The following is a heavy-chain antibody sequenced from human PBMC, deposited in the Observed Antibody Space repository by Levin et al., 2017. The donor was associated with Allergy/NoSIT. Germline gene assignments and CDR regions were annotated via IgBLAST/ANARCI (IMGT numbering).Heavy chain of an antibody. J-gene: IGHJ3*02. CDR3: ARDLRFYCGGDCSFMDI. Sequence: ASVKVSCKASGYTFTSYGISWVRQAPGQGLEWMGWISAYNGNTNYAQKLQGRVTMTTDTSTSTAYMELRSLRSDDTAVYYCARDLRFYCGGDCSFMDIWGQGTMVTVSS. CDR1: GYTFTSYG. D-gene: IGHD2-21*02. V-gene: IGHV1-18*01. CDR2: ISAYNGNT.